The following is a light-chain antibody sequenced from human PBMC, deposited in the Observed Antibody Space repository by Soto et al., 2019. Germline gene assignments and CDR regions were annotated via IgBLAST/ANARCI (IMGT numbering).Light chain of an antibody. CDR1: SSDVGGYNY. J-gene: IGLJ2*01. CDR2: EVN. CDR3: SSYTTSSTLAV. Sequence: QSVLTQPASVSGSPGQSITISCTGTSSDVGGYNYVSWYQQHPGKAPKLMIYEVNNRPSWVSNRFSGSKSGNTASLTISGLQAEDEADYYCSSYTTSSTLAVFGGGTKLTVL. V-gene: IGLV2-14*01.